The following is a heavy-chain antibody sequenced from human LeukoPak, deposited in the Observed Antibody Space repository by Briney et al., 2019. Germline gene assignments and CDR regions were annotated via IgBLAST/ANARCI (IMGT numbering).Heavy chain of an antibody. CDR1: GFTFSSYS. J-gene: IGHJ5*02. V-gene: IGHV3-21*01. Sequence: GGSLRLSCAASGFTFSSYSMNWVRQAPGKGLEWVSSISSSSSYIYYADSVQGRFTISRDNAKNSLYLQMNSLRAEDTAVYYCARDALPHQYYDFWTVRWFDPWGQGTLVTVSS. CDR2: ISSSSSYI. CDR3: ARDALPHQYYDFWTVRWFDP. D-gene: IGHD3-3*01.